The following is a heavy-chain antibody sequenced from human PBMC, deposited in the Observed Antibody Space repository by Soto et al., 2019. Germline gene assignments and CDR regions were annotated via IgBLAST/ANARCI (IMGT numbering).Heavy chain of an antibody. Sequence: GGSLRLSCVGSGFTFSTYSINWVRQAPGKGLEWVSSISSRSDIYYADSVKGRFTISRDNAKNSVSLQMNSLRAEDTAVYYCAREYTAWPLAYGLDVWGQGATVTVSS. V-gene: IGHV3-21*01. J-gene: IGHJ6*02. CDR2: ISSRSDI. CDR3: AREYTAWPLAYGLDV. CDR1: GFTFSTYS. D-gene: IGHD2-2*02.